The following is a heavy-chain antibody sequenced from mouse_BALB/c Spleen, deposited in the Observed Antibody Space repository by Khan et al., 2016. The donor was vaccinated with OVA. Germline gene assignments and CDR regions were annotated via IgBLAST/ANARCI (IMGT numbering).Heavy chain of an antibody. CDR2: ISYSGVT. Sequence: EVQLQESGPGLVKPSQSLSLTCTVTGYSITSGYAWNWIRQFPGNKLEWMGYISYSGVTSYTPSLKSRISITRDTSKNQFFLQLNSVTTEDTATEYCARGNYYGYCLNYGGQGTTLTVSS. CDR1: GYSITSGYA. CDR3: ARGNYYGYCLNY. D-gene: IGHD1-2*01. V-gene: IGHV3-2*02. J-gene: IGHJ2*01.